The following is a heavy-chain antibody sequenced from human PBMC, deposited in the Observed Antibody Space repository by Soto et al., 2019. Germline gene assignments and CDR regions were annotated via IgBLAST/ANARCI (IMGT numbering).Heavy chain of an antibody. CDR3: ATVTMIVVGLDAFDI. J-gene: IGHJ3*02. CDR2: FDPEDGET. Sequence: GASVKVSCKVSGYTLTELSMHWVRQAPGKGLEWMGGFDPEDGETIYAQKFQGRVTMTEDTSTDTAYMELSSLRSEDTAVYYCATVTMIVVGLDAFDIWGQGTMVTVSS. D-gene: IGHD3-22*01. V-gene: IGHV1-24*01. CDR1: GYTLTELS.